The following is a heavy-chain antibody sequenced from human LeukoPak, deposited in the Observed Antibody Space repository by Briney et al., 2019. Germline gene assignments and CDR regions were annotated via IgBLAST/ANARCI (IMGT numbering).Heavy chain of an antibody. J-gene: IGHJ4*02. CDR3: AKEIYGRFDY. CDR2: INPYNGNT. CDR1: GYTFTSYG. V-gene: IGHV1-18*01. Sequence: ASVKVSCKASGYTFTSYGISWVRPAPGQGLECMGWINPYNGNTNYALKVQGRVTMTTDTSTSTAYLELRSLRSDDTAIYYCAKEIYGRFDYWGQGTLVTVSS. D-gene: IGHD4-17*01.